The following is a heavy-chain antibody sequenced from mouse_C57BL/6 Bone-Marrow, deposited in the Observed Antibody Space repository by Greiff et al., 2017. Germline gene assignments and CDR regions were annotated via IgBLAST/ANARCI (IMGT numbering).Heavy chain of an antibody. CDR2: IYPRSGNT. CDR3: ARSPYYRYFDY. J-gene: IGHJ2*01. Sequence: QVQLQQSGAELARPGASVKLSCKASGYTFTSYGISWVKQRTGQGLEWIGEIYPRSGNTYYNEKFKGKATLTADKSSSTEYMELRSLPSEDSAVYFCARSPYYRYFDYWGQGTTLTVSS. CDR1: GYTFTSYG. D-gene: IGHD2-12*01. V-gene: IGHV1-81*01.